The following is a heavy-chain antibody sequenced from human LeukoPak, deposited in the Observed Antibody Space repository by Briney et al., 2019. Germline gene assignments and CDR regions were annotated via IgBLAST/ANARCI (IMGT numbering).Heavy chain of an antibody. CDR3: ARDGKGAAQDAFDI. CDR2: IRYDGSDK. Sequence: GGSLRLSCAASGFTFSNYGMHWVRQAPGKGLEWVTFIRYDGSDKYYADSVKGRFTISRDNSKNTLYLQMNSLRAEDTAVYYCARDGKGAAQDAFDIWGQGTMVTVSS. V-gene: IGHV3-30*02. CDR1: GFTFSNYG. D-gene: IGHD6-6*01. J-gene: IGHJ3*02.